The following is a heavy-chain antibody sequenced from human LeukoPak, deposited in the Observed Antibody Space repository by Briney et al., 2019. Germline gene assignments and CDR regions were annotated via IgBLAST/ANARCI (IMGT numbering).Heavy chain of an antibody. D-gene: IGHD3-3*01. Sequence: SVKVSCKASGGTFSSYAISWVRQAPGQGLEWMGGIIPIFGTANYTQKFQGRVTITADESTSTAYMELSSLRSEDTAVYYCASLTASGPNNWFDPWGQGTLVTVSS. CDR1: GGTFSSYA. V-gene: IGHV1-69*13. CDR2: IIPIFGTA. J-gene: IGHJ5*02. CDR3: ASLTASGPNNWFDP.